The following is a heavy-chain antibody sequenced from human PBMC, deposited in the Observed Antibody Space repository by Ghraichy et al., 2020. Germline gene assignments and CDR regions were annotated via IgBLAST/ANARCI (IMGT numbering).Heavy chain of an antibody. CDR2: ISSSSSVM. CDR3: ARDLRNCSGGTCFYYNYGMDV. CDR1: GFTFSSYS. Sequence: GGSLRLSCAASGFTFSSYSMNWVRQAPGKGLEWVSYISSSSSVMYYADSVKGRFTISRDNAKNSLYLQMNSLRDEDTAVYYCARDLRNCSGGTCFYYNYGMDVWGQGTTVTVSS. V-gene: IGHV3-48*02. J-gene: IGHJ6*02. D-gene: IGHD2-15*01.